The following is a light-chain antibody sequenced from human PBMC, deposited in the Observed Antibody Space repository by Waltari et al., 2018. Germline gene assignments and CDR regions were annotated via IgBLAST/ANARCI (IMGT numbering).Light chain of an antibody. CDR3: QNYNSAPRT. J-gene: IGKJ1*01. Sequence: FQMTKSQSSLSASVGNRASITCRASQGINIYLAWYQQKPGKVPKLLIYAASTLQSGVPSRFSGSGSGTDFTLTISSLQPDDVATYYCQNYNSAPRTFGQGTKVEIK. CDR1: QGINIY. V-gene: IGKV1-27*01. CDR2: AAS.